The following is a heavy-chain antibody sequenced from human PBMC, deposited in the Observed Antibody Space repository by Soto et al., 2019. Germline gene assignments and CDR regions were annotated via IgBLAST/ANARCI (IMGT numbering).Heavy chain of an antibody. CDR3: ARDTYSGYDFGL. D-gene: IGHD5-12*01. CDR2: IPSRGRP. CDR1: GASVARGSYY. Sequence: KPSGTLSLTCSFSGASVARGSYYWIWVRQPPGKGLEWIGYIPSRGRPFYNPSLTSRGTISADTSKNQLSLQLTPVTAADTAVYYCARDTYSGYDFGLWGQGTLVTVSS. V-gene: IGHV4-30-4*02. J-gene: IGHJ5*02.